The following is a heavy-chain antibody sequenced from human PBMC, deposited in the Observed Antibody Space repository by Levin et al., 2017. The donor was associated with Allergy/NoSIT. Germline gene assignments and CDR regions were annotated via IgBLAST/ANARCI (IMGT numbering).Heavy chain of an antibody. J-gene: IGHJ6*02. V-gene: IGHV3-30*18. CDR2: ISYDGTDK. Sequence: GGSLRLSCEASGFTFTNYGTHWVRQAPGKGLEWVAVISYDGTDKYYADSVKGRFTISRDNSKNTLYLQMNSLRAEDTAVYYCAKDLVYVRGSGTYKSLWGPPSRSPWDPYGMDVWGQGTTVTVSS. CDR3: AKDLVYVRGSGTYKSLWGPPSRSPWDPYGMDV. CDR1: GFTFTNYG. D-gene: IGHD3-10*01.